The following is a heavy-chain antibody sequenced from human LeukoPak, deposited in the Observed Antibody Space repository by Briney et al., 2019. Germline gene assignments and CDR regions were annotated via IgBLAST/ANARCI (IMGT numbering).Heavy chain of an antibody. CDR1: GFSLSTSGVG. J-gene: IGHJ4*02. CDR3: ARLYYYGSGSYFYFDY. Sequence: XLKPTQXLTLTCTLSGFSLSTSGVGVGWIRQPPGKALEWLALIYWDHDKRYSPSLKTRLTITKDTSQNQVVLTMTNMDPVDTATYYCARLYYYGSGSYFYFDYWGQGTLVTVSS. V-gene: IGHV2-5*02. D-gene: IGHD3-10*01. CDR2: IYWDHDK.